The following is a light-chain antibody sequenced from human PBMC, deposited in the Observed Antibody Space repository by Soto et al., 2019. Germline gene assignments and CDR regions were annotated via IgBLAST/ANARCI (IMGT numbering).Light chain of an antibody. V-gene: IGLV3-1*01. CDR1: KLGDDY. CDR2: QDT. Sequence: SYELTQPPSVSVSPGQTASITCSGEKLGDDYVCWYQQKPGQSPVLVIYQDTKRPSGIPERFSGSKSWNTATLTISGTQTLDEADYYCQAGDRSVVVFGGGTKLTVL. CDR3: QAGDRSVVV. J-gene: IGLJ2*01.